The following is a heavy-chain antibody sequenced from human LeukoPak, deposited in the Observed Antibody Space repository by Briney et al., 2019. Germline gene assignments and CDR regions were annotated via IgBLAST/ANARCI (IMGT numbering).Heavy chain of an antibody. CDR3: ARVRGSSSWSSYFDY. D-gene: IGHD6-13*01. V-gene: IGHV1-46*01. CDR1: GYTFTSYY. Sequence: EASVKVSCKASGYTFTSYYMHWVRQAPGQGLKWMGIINPSGGSTSYAQKFQGRVTMTRDTSTSTVYMELSSLRSEDTAVYYCARVRGSSSWSSYFDYWGQGTLVTVSS. J-gene: IGHJ4*02. CDR2: INPSGGST.